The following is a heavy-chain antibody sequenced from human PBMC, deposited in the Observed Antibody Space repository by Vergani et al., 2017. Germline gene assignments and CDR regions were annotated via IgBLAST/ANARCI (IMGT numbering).Heavy chain of an antibody. V-gene: IGHV3-21*01. D-gene: IGHD3-10*01. J-gene: IGHJ6*02. CDR1: GFTFSSYS. CDR3: ARHSATRWFGEPIADYYDYYGMDV. CDR2: ISSSSRYI. Sequence: EVQLVESGGGLVKPGGSLRLSCAASGFTFSSYSMNWVRQAPGKGLEWVSSISSSSRYIYYADSVKGRFTISRENAKHSLYLQMNSLRAEDTAVYYCARHSATRWFGEPIADYYDYYGMDVWGQGTTVTVSS.